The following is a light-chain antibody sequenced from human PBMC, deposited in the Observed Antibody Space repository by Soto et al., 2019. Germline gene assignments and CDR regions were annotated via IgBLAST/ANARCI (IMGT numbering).Light chain of an antibody. CDR3: QQYGNSPIA. CDR1: QSVSSSY. Sequence: EIVLTQSPGTLSLSPGERATVPCRASQSVSSSYVAWYQQKPGQTPRRLIYDASSRATGIPDRCSGSGSGADFSLTISTLEPEELAVYYCQQYGNSPIAFGQGTRLDIK. V-gene: IGKV3-20*01. J-gene: IGKJ5*01. CDR2: DAS.